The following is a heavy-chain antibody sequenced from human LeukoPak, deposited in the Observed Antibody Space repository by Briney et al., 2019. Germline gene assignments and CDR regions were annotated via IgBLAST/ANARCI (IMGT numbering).Heavy chain of an antibody. J-gene: IGHJ4*02. Sequence: GGSLRLSCAASGFTFSSYAMSWVRQAPGKGLEWVSAISGSGGSTYYADSVKGRFTISRNNSKNTLYLQMNSLRAEDTAVYYCAKVATKVVTASYFDYWGQGTLVTVSS. CDR1: GFTFSSYA. D-gene: IGHD2-21*02. V-gene: IGHV3-23*01. CDR2: ISGSGGST. CDR3: AKVATKVVTASYFDY.